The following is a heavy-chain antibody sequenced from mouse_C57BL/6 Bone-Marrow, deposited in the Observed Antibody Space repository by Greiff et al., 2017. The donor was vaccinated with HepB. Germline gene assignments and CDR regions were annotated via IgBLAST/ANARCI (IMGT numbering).Heavy chain of an antibody. CDR2: ILPGSGST. CDR1: GYTFTGYW. J-gene: IGHJ1*03. D-gene: IGHD1-1*01. Sequence: QVQLQQSGAELMKPGASVKLSCKATGYTFTGYWIEWVKQRPGHGLEWIGEILPGSGSTNYNEKFKGKATFTADTSSNTAYMQLSSLTTDDSAIYYCARELFITTVVGYWYFDVWGTGTTVTVSS. V-gene: IGHV1-9*01. CDR3: ARELFITTVVGYWYFDV.